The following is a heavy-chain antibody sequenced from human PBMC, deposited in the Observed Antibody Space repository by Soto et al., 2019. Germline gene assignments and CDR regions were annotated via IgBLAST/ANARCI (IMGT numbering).Heavy chain of an antibody. V-gene: IGHV3-15*01. Sequence: GGSLRHSCQASGLSFSYFWMSGVRQIPGKGLEWVGRIKIKIVGGTVDYAAPVKDRFSISRDDSKYTLYLQMNSLKIEDTGVYYCKVIGYWGQGT. CDR3: KVIGY. CDR2: IKIKIVGGTV. D-gene: IGHD2-21*01. J-gene: IGHJ4*02. CDR1: GLSFSYFW.